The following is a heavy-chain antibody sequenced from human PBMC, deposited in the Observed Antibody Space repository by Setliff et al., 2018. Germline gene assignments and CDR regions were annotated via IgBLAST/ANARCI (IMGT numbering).Heavy chain of an antibody. Sequence: SGPTLVNPTQTLTLTCTYSGFSFGISGMRLSWIRQAPGKALEWLARVDWDDDKFYSTSLATRLTISKDTFKNQVILTMTNMDPADTATYFCAHRRYSNYIFWGQGTLVTVSS. CDR3: AHRRYSNYIF. CDR2: VDWDDDK. V-gene: IGHV2-70*12. CDR1: GFSFGISGMR. J-gene: IGHJ4*02. D-gene: IGHD4-4*01.